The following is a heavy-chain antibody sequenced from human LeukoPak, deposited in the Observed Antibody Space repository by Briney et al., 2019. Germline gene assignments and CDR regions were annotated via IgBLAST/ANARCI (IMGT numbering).Heavy chain of an antibody. V-gene: IGHV3-23*01. D-gene: IGHD3-22*01. CDR3: AKDVYYDSSGYYDY. CDR1: GFTVSSNY. Sequence: PGGSLRLSCAASGFTVSSNYMSWVRQAPGKGLEWVSAISGSGGSTYYADSVKGRFTISRDNSKNTLYLQMNSLRAEDTAVYYCAKDVYYDSSGYYDYWGQGTLVTVSS. CDR2: ISGSGGST. J-gene: IGHJ4*02.